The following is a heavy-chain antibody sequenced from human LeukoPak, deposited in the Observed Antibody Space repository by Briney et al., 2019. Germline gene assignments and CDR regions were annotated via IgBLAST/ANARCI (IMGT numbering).Heavy chain of an antibody. CDR3: AKDQGGYSYGCFDY. J-gene: IGHJ4*02. CDR2: ISGSGSST. Sequence: HPGGSLRLSCAASGFTFSNYAMSWVRQAPGKGLEWVSAISGSGSSTYYADSVKGRFTISRDNSKNTLYLQMNSLRAEDTAVYYCAKDQGGYSYGCFDYWGQGTLVTVSS. D-gene: IGHD5-18*01. CDR1: GFTFSNYA. V-gene: IGHV3-23*01.